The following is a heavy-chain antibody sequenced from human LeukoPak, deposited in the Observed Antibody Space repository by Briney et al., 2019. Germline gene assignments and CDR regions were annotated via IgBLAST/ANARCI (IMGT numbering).Heavy chain of an antibody. CDR3: ARGPENYDSSGYYWRWYYYYGMDV. D-gene: IGHD3-22*01. J-gene: IGHJ6*02. Sequence: ASVKVSCKASGYTFTSYYMHWVRQAPGQGLEWMGIINPSGGSTSYAQKFQGRVTVTRDTSTSTVYMELSSLRSEDTAVYYCARGPENYDSSGYYWRWYYYYGMDVWGQGTTVTASS. CDR1: GYTFTSYY. V-gene: IGHV1-46*01. CDR2: INPSGGST.